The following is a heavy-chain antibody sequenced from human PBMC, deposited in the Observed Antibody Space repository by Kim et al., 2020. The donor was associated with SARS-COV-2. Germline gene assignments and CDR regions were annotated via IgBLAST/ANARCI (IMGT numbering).Heavy chain of an antibody. V-gene: IGHV3-30*18. Sequence: GGSLRLSCGASGFTFNNYAMHWVRQAPGKGLEWVAVISYDGSIKYYADSVKGQFTASRDSSHNPLYLQMRRLRQEDTALYYCVKSSAFSWLGEGLSAFD. J-gene: IGHJ3*01. CDR1: GFTFNNYA. D-gene: IGHD5-12*01. CDR3: VKSSAFSWLGEGLSAFD. CDR2: ISYDGSIK.